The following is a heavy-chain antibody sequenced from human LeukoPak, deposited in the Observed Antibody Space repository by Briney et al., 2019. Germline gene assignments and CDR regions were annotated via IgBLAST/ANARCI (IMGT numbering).Heavy chain of an antibody. D-gene: IGHD3-10*01. CDR2: IHYTGAT. CDR3: ARARMKTYYYGSGSYYFDY. CDR1: GGSITGYY. Sequence: SETLSLTCAVYGGSITGYYWSWIRQTPGRGLEWVGEIHYTGATSYNPSLKSRATISTDTSKNQFSLRLSSVTAADTAVYYCARARMKTYYYGSGSYYFDYWGQGTLVTVSS. V-gene: IGHV4-34*01. J-gene: IGHJ4*02.